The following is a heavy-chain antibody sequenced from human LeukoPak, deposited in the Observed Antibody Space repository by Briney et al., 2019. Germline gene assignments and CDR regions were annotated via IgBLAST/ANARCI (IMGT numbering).Heavy chain of an antibody. D-gene: IGHD5-18*01. CDR1: GGSISSGSYY. CDR3: ARGYGLWLLGRGWFDP. Sequence: SQTLSLTCTVSGGSISSGSYYWSWIRQPAGKGLEWIGRIYTSGSTNYNPSLKSRVTISVDASKNQFSLKLSSVTAADTAVYYCARGYGLWLLGRGWFDPWGQGTLVTVSS. J-gene: IGHJ5*02. CDR2: IYTSGST. V-gene: IGHV4-61*02.